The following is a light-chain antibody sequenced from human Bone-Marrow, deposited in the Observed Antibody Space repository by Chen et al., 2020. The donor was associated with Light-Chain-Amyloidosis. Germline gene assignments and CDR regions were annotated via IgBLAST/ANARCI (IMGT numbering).Light chain of an antibody. Sequence: SALTQPASVSASPGQSITIYCTGSSSDVGGYDYVSWYQQHPGKAPKLLIYDVRIRPSGVSNRFSGSKSGNTASLAISGLLTEDEAAYYCSSYTSSSAPVVFGGGTKLTVL. CDR1: SSDVGGYDY. CDR2: DVR. V-gene: IGLV2-14*03. J-gene: IGLJ2*01. CDR3: SSYTSSSAPVV.